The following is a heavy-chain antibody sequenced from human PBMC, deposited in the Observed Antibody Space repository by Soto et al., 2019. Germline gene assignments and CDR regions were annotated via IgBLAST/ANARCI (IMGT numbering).Heavy chain of an antibody. D-gene: IGHD2-15*01. Sequence: ASVKVSCKASGYTFTSYGISWVRQAPGQGLEWMGWISAYNGNTNYAQKLQGRVTMTTDTSTSTAYMELRSLRSDDTAVYYCARFRDCSGGSCYSEGFDYWGQGTLVTVSS. CDR3: ARFRDCSGGSCYSEGFDY. CDR1: GYTFTSYG. V-gene: IGHV1-18*01. CDR2: ISAYNGNT. J-gene: IGHJ4*02.